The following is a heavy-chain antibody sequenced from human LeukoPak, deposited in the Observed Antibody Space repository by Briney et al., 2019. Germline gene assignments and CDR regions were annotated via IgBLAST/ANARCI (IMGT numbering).Heavy chain of an antibody. CDR1: GYTFTCYY. D-gene: IGHD7-27*01. J-gene: IGHJ5*02. Sequence: ASVKVSCKASGYTFTCYYMHWVRQAPGQGLEWMGWINPNSGGTNYAQKFQGRVTMTRDTSISTAYMELSRLRSDDTAVYYCARVLETGPNNWFDPWGQGTLVTVSP. CDR3: ARVLETGPNNWFDP. CDR2: INPNSGGT. V-gene: IGHV1-2*02.